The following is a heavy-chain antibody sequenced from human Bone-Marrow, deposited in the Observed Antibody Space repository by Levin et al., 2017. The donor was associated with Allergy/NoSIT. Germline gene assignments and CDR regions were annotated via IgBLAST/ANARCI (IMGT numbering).Heavy chain of an antibody. J-gene: IGHJ3*01. D-gene: IGHD6-13*01. CDR2: IHFSGRT. Sequence: PSETLSLTCSVTVGSISNNYWNWMRQRPGRGLEWIGYIHFSGRTKSNPSLEGRVTISLDASKKEFSLNLRSVTSADTAVYFCARATPSGSSWYLFDAFDVWGPGTLVTVSS. CDR3: ARATPSGSSWYLFDAFDV. V-gene: IGHV4-59*01. CDR1: VGSISNNY.